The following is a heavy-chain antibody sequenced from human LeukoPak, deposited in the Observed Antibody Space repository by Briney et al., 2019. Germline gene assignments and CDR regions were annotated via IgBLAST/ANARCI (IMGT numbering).Heavy chain of an antibody. CDR2: IKQDGSEK. D-gene: IGHD6-19*01. CDR3: VGGYGWLPDY. J-gene: IGHJ4*02. Sequence: GGSLRLSCAGYGITLSELWMNWVRQVPGKGLGWVANIKQDGSEKKYVDSVKGRFTISRDNAKNSVYLQMNSLRVDDTAVYYCVGGYGWLPDYWGQGALVTVSS. CDR1: GITLSELW. V-gene: IGHV3-7*04.